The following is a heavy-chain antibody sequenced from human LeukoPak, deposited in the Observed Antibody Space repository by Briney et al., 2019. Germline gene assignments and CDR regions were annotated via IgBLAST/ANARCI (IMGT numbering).Heavy chain of an antibody. CDR2: IYYSGST. V-gene: IGHV4-59*08. J-gene: IGHJ3*02. Sequence: SETLSLICTVSGDSISSYYWSWIRQPPGKGLEWIGYIYYSGSTYYNPSLKSRVTISVDTSKNQFSLKLSSVTAADTAVYYCARQRVYAFDIWGQGTMVTVSS. CDR3: ARQRVYAFDI. D-gene: IGHD6-13*01. CDR1: GDSISSYY.